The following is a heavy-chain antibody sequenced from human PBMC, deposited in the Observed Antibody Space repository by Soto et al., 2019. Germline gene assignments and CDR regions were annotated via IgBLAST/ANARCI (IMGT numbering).Heavy chain of an antibody. CDR1: GGSVTIGNYA. V-gene: IGHV4-30-2*01. CDR2: IYHSGNT. J-gene: IGHJ4*02. Sequence: SEPLSLTCAVSGGSVTIGNYAWSWLRQPPGEGLEWIGYIYHSGNTYYNPSLRSRVTISLDRSKNQFSLMLNSVTAADTAVYYCARAGLSSRYYYFDYWGQGSLVTVSS. CDR3: ARAGLSSRYYYFDY. D-gene: IGHD1-26*01.